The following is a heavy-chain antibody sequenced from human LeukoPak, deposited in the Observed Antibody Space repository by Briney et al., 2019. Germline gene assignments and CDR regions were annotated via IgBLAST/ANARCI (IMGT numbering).Heavy chain of an antibody. J-gene: IGHJ4*02. D-gene: IGHD6-19*01. CDR3: TRSDCSSGRCPGFDN. V-gene: IGHV6-1*01. CDR1: GDSVSSNSAA. CDR2: TYYRSKWFI. Sequence: SQTFSLTCGISGDSVSSNSAAWNWIRQSPSRGLEWLGRTYYRSKWFINYAPFVKSRKIINPDTPKNQVSLQLNSVTPEDTAVYYCTRSDCSSGRCPGFDNWGQGTLVTVSS.